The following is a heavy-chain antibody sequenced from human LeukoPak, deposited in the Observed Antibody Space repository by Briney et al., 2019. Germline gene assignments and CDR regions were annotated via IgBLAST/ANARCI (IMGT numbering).Heavy chain of an antibody. D-gene: IGHD6-19*01. CDR1: GDSVSSNSAA. Sequence: SQTLSLTCAISGDSVSSNSAAWNWIRQSPSRGLEWLGRTYYRSKWYNDYAVSVKSRITINPDTSKNQFSLQLNSVTPEDTAVYYCAKEWLAATYYYYYMDVWGKGTTVTISS. CDR3: AKEWLAATYYYYYMDV. CDR2: TYYRSKWYN. J-gene: IGHJ6*03. V-gene: IGHV6-1*01.